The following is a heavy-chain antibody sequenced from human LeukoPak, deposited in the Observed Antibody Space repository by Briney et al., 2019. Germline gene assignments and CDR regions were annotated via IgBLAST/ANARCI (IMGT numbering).Heavy chain of an antibody. D-gene: IGHD3-3*01. Sequence: GGSLRLSCAASGFTSSSNAFAMSWVRQAPGKGLEWVSVISGSGGSTYYADSVRGRFTISRDNSKNTLYLQMNSLRAEDTAMYYCATIPPSGMSYYYYYAMDVWGQGTTVTVSS. V-gene: IGHV3-23*01. CDR1: GFTSSSNA. CDR2: ISGSGGST. J-gene: IGHJ6*02. CDR3: ATIPPSGMSYYYYYAMDV.